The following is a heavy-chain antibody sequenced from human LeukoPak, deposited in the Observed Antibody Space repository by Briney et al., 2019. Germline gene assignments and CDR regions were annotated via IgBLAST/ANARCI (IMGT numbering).Heavy chain of an antibody. CDR3: AKDSGAVAVGAFDI. CDR1: GFTLSSYA. V-gene: IGHV3-23*01. J-gene: IGHJ3*02. D-gene: IGHD6-19*01. Sequence: GGTLRLSCAASGFTLSSYAMSWVRQAPGKGLEWVSAISGSDDSTYYADSVKGRFTISRDNSKNTLSLQMNSLRAEDTAVYYCAKDSGAVAVGAFDIWGQGTMVTVSS. CDR2: ISGSDDST.